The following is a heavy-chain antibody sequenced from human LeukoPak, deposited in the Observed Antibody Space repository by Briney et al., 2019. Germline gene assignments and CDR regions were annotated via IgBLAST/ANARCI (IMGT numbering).Heavy chain of an antibody. Sequence: GGSLRLSCAASGFIFSDYYINWIRQAPGKGLEWVSYISNSGSTIYFADSVKGRFTISRDNAKNSLYLQMNSLRAEDTAVYYCARSIWPRAAAGTFDYWGQGTLVTVSS. CDR2: ISNSGSTI. CDR3: ARSIWPRAAAGTFDY. D-gene: IGHD6-13*01. J-gene: IGHJ4*02. V-gene: IGHV3-11*01. CDR1: GFIFSDYY.